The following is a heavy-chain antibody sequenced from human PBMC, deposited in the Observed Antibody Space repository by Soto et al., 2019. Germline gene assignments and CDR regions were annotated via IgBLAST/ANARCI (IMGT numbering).Heavy chain of an antibody. Sequence: ASVKVSCTASGGTFSHSTVAWVRQAPGHRPEWMGMIIPMFGSTNSAQKFRDRVTFSADTYTNTAYMELSSLRSEDTAVYYCATPSGLLGQYSALPDNWGQGTLVTVSS. J-gene: IGHJ4*02. D-gene: IGHD5-12*01. V-gene: IGHV1-69*08. CDR1: GGTFSHST. CDR2: IIPMFGST. CDR3: ATPSGLLGQYSALPDN.